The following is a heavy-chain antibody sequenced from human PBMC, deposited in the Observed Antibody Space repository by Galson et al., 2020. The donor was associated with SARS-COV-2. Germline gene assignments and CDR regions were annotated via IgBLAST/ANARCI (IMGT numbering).Heavy chain of an antibody. CDR1: GDSVSSDSAA. J-gene: IGHJ4*03. D-gene: IGHD6-13*01. V-gene: IGHV6-1*01. Sequence: SQTLSLTCAISGDSVSSDSAAWNWIRQSPSRGLEWLGRTYHRSKWYNDYVQSVESRITIKPDTSRNQFSLHLDSVTPEDTAIYYCARDFQYSIDYWSHGALVTVAP. CDR3: ARDFQYSIDY. CDR2: TYHRSKWYN.